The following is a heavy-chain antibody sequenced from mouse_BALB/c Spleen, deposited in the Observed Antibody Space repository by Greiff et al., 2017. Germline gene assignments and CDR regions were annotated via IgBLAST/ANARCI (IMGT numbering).Heavy chain of an antibody. CDR2: INPNNGGT. Sequence: EVQLQQSGPELVKPGASVKIPCKASGYTFTDYNMDWVKQSHGKSLEWIGDINPNNGGTIYNQKFKGKATLTVDKSSSTAYMELRSLTSEDTAVYYCARHYYGSSSHWYFDVWGAGTTVTVSS. D-gene: IGHD1-1*01. V-gene: IGHV1-18*01. J-gene: IGHJ1*01. CDR3: ARHYYGSSSHWYFDV. CDR1: GYTFTDYN.